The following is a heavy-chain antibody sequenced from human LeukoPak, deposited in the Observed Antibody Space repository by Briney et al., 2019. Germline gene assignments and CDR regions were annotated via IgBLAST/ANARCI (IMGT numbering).Heavy chain of an antibody. CDR2: ISYDGSNK. D-gene: IGHD3-9*01. CDR1: GFTFSSYG. V-gene: IGHV3-30*18. Sequence: GRSLRLSCAAYGFTFSSYGMHWVRQAPGKGLKWVAVISYDGSNKYYADSVKGRFTISRDNSKNTLYLQMYSLRAEDTAVYYCAKNLRYFDWCIDYWGQGTLVTVSS. CDR3: AKNLRYFDWCIDY. J-gene: IGHJ4*02.